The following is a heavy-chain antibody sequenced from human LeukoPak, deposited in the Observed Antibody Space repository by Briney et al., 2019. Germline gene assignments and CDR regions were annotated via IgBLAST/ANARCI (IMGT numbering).Heavy chain of an antibody. CDR3: ARAGDYYDSSGFRGIHY. CDR1: GYTFTSYF. CDR2: INPNSGGT. Sequence: ASVKVSCKASGYTFTSYFMHWVRQAPGQGLEWMGWINPNSGGTNFAQKFQGRVTLTRDTSISTAYMELSRLRSDDTAMYYCARAGDYYDSSGFRGIHYWGQGTLVTVSS. D-gene: IGHD3-22*01. V-gene: IGHV1-2*02. J-gene: IGHJ4*02.